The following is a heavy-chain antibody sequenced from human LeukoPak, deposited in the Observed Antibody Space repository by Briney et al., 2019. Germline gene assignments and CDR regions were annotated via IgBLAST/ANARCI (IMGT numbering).Heavy chain of an antibody. CDR2: IIPIFGTA. V-gene: IGHV1-69*13. Sequence: GASVKVSCKASGYTFTSYGISWVRQAPGQGLEWMGGIIPIFGTANYAQKFQGRVTITADESTSTAYMELSSLRSEDTAVYYCARCSRNYYDSSGYSFDYWGQGTLVTVSS. D-gene: IGHD3-22*01. J-gene: IGHJ4*02. CDR1: GYTFTSYG. CDR3: ARCSRNYYDSSGYSFDY.